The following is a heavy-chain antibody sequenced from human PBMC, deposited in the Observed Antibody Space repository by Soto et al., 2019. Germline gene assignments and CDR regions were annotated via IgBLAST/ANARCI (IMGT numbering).Heavy chain of an antibody. Sequence: ASVKVSCKASGYSFATHAMIWVRQAPGQRPEWMGWINTGNGNTRYSPKFQGRVNITRDTSASTAYMELSSLKSEDTAVYYCARGEQLYHYYYGMDVWGQGSTVTVSS. CDR3: ARGEQLYHYYYGMDV. CDR1: GYSFATHA. V-gene: IGHV1-3*04. J-gene: IGHJ6*02. CDR2: INTGNGNT.